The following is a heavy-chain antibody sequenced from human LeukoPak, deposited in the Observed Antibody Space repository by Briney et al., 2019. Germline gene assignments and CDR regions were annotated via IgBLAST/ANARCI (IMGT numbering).Heavy chain of an antibody. J-gene: IGHJ5*02. CDR3: ARLYDSSGYTNWLDP. Sequence: PSETLSLTCTVSGGSISSHYWSWIRQPPGKGLEWIGYIYYSGSSKYNPSLKSRVTISVDTSKNQFSLKLSSVTAAGTAVYYCARLYDSSGYTNWLDPWGQGTLVTVSS. CDR2: IYYSGSS. D-gene: IGHD3-22*01. CDR1: GGSISSHY. V-gene: IGHV4-59*11.